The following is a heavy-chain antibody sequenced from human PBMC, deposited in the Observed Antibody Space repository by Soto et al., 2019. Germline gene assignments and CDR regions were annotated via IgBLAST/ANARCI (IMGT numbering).Heavy chain of an antibody. CDR1: VGTFSSYA. CDR3: ARDFARSRYYASRGNYYYGMDV. V-gene: IGHV1-69*01. Sequence: QVQLVQSGAEVKKPGSSVKVSCKASVGTFSSYAISWVRQAPGQGLEWMGGIIPIFGTANYAQKFQGRVTITADESTSTAYMELSSLRSEDTVVYYCARDFARSRYYASRGNYYYGMDVWGQVTTVTVSS. CDR2: IIPIFGTA. J-gene: IGHJ6*02. D-gene: IGHD3-10*01.